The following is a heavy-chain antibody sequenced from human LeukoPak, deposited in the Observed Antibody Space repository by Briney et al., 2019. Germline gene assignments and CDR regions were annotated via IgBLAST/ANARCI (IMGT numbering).Heavy chain of an antibody. V-gene: IGHV3-9*01. D-gene: IGHD2-2*01. CDR1: GFTFDGYA. Sequence: GGSLRLSCAASGFTFDGYAMHWVRQAPGKGLEWVSGISWNSGSIGYADSVKGRFTISRDNAKNSLYLQMNSLRAEDTALYYCAKENGYCSSTSCHFDYWGQGTLVTVSS. CDR3: AKENGYCSSTSCHFDY. J-gene: IGHJ4*02. CDR2: ISWNSGSI.